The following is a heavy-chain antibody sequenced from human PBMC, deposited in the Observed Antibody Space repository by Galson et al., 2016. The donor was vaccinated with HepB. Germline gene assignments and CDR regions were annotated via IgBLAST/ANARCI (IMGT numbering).Heavy chain of an antibody. CDR3: AGDYSPSYYYGSSSYYGDAFDI. CDR1: GFTFSTYG. D-gene: IGHD3-22*01. Sequence: SLRLSCAASGFTFSTYGLHWVRQAPGKGLEWVAVISDDGTTEYYADSVKGRFTISRDNSKNTLYLQMNSLRAEDTAVYYCAGDYSPSYYYGSSSYYGDAFDIWGQGTMVTVSS. J-gene: IGHJ3*02. CDR2: ISDDGTTE. V-gene: IGHV3-30*03.